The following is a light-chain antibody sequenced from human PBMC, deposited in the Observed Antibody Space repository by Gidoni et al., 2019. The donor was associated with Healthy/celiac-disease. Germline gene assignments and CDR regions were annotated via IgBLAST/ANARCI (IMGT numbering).Light chain of an antibody. CDR1: QSVSSY. J-gene: IGKJ3*01. CDR3: QHFT. Sequence: EIVLTQSPATLPLSPGERATLSCRASQSVSSYLACYQQKPGQAPRLLIYDASNRATGIPARFSGSGSGTDFTLTISSLEPEDFAVYYCQHFTFGPGTKVDIK. V-gene: IGKV3-11*01. CDR2: DAS.